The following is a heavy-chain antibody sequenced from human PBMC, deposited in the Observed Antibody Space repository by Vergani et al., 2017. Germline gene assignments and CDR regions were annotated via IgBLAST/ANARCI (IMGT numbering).Heavy chain of an antibody. CDR3: ARCYGTYYYGSGSYYPAYYYYGMDV. V-gene: IGHV4-34*01. J-gene: IGHJ6*02. D-gene: IGHD3-10*01. CDR1: GGSFSDYY. Sequence: QVQLQQWGAGLLKPSETLSLTCAVYGGSFSDYYWSWIRQPPGTGLEWIGEINHSGSTNYNPSLKSRVTISVDTSKNQFSLKLSSVTAADTAVYYCARCYGTYYYGSGSYYPAYYYYGMDVWGQGTTVTVSS. CDR2: INHSGST.